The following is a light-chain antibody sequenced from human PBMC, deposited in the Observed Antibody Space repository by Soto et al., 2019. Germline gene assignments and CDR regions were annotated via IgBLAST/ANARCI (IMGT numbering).Light chain of an antibody. CDR3: KQYGSSGT. V-gene: IGKV3-20*01. J-gene: IGKJ1*01. Sequence: EIVFTHSPVTLSLSPVERATLSCRASQSVSNNYLAWYQQKPGQAPRLLIYGASNRATGIPDRFSGSGSGKDFTLTISRLEPEDFAVYYCKQYGSSGTFGQGTKVDIK. CDR1: QSVSNNY. CDR2: GAS.